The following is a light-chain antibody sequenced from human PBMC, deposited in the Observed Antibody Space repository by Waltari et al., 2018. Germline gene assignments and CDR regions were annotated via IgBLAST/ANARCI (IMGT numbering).Light chain of an antibody. V-gene: IGKV3-15*01. CDR1: QSVSSK. CDR3: QQYNKWPPGT. CDR2: GAS. Sequence: EIMMTQSPDTLSVSPGQRATLSCRASQSVSSKLAWYQQKPGQAPRHLIYGASTTATGIPARFSGSGSVTEFTRTIRSLQSEDFAVYYCQQYNKWPPGTCGQGTRLEIK. J-gene: IGKJ5*01.